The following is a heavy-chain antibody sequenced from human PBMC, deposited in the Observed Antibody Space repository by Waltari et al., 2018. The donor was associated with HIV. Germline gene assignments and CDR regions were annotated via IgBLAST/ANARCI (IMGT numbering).Heavy chain of an antibody. CDR3: AKEGWELLQFGYYFDY. Sequence: QVQLVASGGGVVQPGKSLRLSCAASGFPFSHFGIHWVRQAPGKGLDWVAVISFDGRNEYYADSVKGRFTISRDNSKNTVYLQMNSLRADDTAVYYCAKEGWELLQFGYYFDYWGQGTLVTVSS. CDR1: GFPFSHFG. J-gene: IGHJ4*02. CDR2: ISFDGRNE. V-gene: IGHV3-30*18. D-gene: IGHD1-26*01.